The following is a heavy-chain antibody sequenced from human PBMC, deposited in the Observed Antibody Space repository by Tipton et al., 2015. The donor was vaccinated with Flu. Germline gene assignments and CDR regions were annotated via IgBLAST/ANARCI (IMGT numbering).Heavy chain of an antibody. V-gene: IGHV3-NL1*01. CDR1: GFDFSVYG. D-gene: IGHD2-2*01. CDR3: ARGRGYCVTTTCLLPFDF. CDR2: IYSGGST. Sequence: QVQLVQSGGGGVQPERSLRLSCKVSGFDFSVYGMHWVRQAPGKGLEWVSVIYSGGSTKYADSVKGRFTISRDNSKNTLYLQLNSLRAEDTAVYYCARGRGYCVTTTCLLPFDFWGQGTLVTVSS. J-gene: IGHJ4*02.